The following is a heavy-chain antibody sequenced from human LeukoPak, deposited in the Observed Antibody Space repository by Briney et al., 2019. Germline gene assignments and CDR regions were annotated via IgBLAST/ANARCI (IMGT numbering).Heavy chain of an antibody. V-gene: IGHV1-2*02. CDR2: INPNSGGT. D-gene: IGHD2-15*01. CDR1: GYTFTGYY. J-gene: IGHJ4*02. Sequence: ASVKVSCKASGYTFTGYYMHWVRQAPGQGLEWMGWINPNSGGTNYAQKFQGRVTMTRDTSISTAYMELSRLRSDDTAVYYCAKEVCSGGSCYSLYDYWGQGTLVTASS. CDR3: AKEVCSGGSCYSLYDY.